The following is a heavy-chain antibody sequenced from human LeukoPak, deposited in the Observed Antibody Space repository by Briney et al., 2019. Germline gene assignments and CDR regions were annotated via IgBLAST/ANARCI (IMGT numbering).Heavy chain of an antibody. V-gene: IGHV1-18*01. CDR1: GYTFTSYG. J-gene: IGHJ5*02. CDR3: ARGSPTPLWSSWFDP. Sequence: GASVKVSCKASGYTFTSYGISWVRQAPGQGLEWMGWISAYNGNTNYAQKLQGRVTMTTDTSTSTAYMELRSLRSDDTAVYYCARGSPTPLWSSWFDPWGQGTLVTVSS. D-gene: IGHD3-3*01. CDR2: ISAYNGNT.